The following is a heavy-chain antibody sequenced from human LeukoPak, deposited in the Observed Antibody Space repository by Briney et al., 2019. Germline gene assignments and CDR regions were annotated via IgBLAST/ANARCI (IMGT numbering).Heavy chain of an antibody. Sequence: PGGSLRLSCAASGFTFSSYWMSWVRQAPGKGLEWVSAISDSGGSTYYADSVKGRFTISRDNSKNTLYLQMNSLRAEDTAVYYCATYDFWSGYGVGYWGQGTLVTVSS. J-gene: IGHJ4*02. CDR2: ISDSGGST. CDR3: ATYDFWSGYGVGY. CDR1: GFTFSSYW. V-gene: IGHV3-23*01. D-gene: IGHD3-3*01.